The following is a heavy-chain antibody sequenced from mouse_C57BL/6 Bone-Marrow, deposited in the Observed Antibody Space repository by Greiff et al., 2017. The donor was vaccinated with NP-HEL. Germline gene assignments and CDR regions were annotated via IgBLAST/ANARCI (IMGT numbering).Heavy chain of an antibody. CDR2: IRSKSNNYAT. CDR1: GFSFNTYA. J-gene: IGHJ4*01. CDR3: VRHSYDYDGYYAMDY. D-gene: IGHD2-4*01. V-gene: IGHV10-1*01. Sequence: VKLVESGGGLVQPKGSLKLSCAASGFSFNTYAMNWVRQAPGKGLEWVARIRSKSNNYATYYADSVKDRFTISRDDSESMLYLQMNNLKTEDTAMYYCVRHSYDYDGYYAMDYWGQGTSVTVSS.